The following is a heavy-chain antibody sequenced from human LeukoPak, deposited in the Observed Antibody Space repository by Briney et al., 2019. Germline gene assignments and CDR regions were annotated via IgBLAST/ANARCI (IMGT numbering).Heavy chain of an antibody. CDR2: ISSSSSYI. CDR3: ARDDYGDYGRD. CDR1: GFTFSSYA. Sequence: GGSLRLPCAASGFTFSSYAMSWVRQAPGKGLEWVSSISSSSSYIYYADSVKGRFTISRDNAKNSLYLQMNSLRAEDTAVYYCARDDYGDYGRDWGQGTLVTVSS. D-gene: IGHD4-17*01. V-gene: IGHV3-21*01. J-gene: IGHJ4*02.